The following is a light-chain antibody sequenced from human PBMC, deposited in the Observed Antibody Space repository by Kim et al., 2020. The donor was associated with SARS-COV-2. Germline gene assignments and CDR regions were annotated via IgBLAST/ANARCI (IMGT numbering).Light chain of an antibody. J-gene: IGLJ3*02. Sequence: SYELTQPPSVSVSPGQTASITCSGDKLGDKYACWYQQKPGQSPVLVIYQDSKRPSGIPERFSGSNSGNTATLTISGTQAMDEADYYCQAWDSSIAWVLGG. V-gene: IGLV3-1*01. CDR2: QDS. CDR1: KLGDKY. CDR3: QAWDSSIAWV.